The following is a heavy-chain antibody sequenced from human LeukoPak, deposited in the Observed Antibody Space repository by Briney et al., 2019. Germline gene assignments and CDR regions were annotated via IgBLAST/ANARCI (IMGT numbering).Heavy chain of an antibody. CDR1: GFAFSNFG. D-gene: IGHD2-15*01. Sequence: GKSLRLSCAASGFAFSNFGMHWVRQAPGKGLEWVAVISFHGTYINYAESVKGRFTISRDNSKNTLYVQMNSLRAEDTALYYCAKGTGYHFYYGMHVWGQGTTVTVSS. CDR3: AKGTGYHFYYGMHV. J-gene: IGHJ6*02. CDR2: ISFHGTYI. V-gene: IGHV3-30*18.